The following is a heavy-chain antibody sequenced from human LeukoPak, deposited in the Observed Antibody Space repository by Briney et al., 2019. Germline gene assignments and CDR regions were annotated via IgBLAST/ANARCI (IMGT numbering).Heavy chain of an antibody. V-gene: IGHV1-46*01. D-gene: IGHD6-19*01. Sequence: ASVKVSCKAPGYTFTSSYRNWVRQAPGKGLEWMGIINPSGGSTSYAQKFQGRVTMTRDTSTSTVYMELSSLRSEDTAMYYCAREQWLALDYWGQGTLVTVSS. CDR1: GYTFTSSY. CDR3: AREQWLALDY. J-gene: IGHJ4*02. CDR2: INPSGGST.